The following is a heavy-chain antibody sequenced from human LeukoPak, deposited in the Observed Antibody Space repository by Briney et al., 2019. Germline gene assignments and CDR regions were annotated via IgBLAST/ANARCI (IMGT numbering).Heavy chain of an antibody. D-gene: IGHD5-24*01. CDR1: GFPFSSYW. CDR2: IKQDGSKK. Sequence: GGSLRLSCVASGFPFSSYWMTWVRQAPGKGLEWVANIKQDGSKKSYVDSVKGRFTISRDNAKNSLYLQMNSLRAEDMAIYYCTRVGYIDEGIDYWGQGTLVTVSS. CDR3: TRVGYIDEGIDY. J-gene: IGHJ4*02. V-gene: IGHV3-7*04.